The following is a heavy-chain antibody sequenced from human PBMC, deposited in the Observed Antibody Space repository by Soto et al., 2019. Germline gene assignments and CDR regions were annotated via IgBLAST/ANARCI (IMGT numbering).Heavy chain of an antibody. CDR2: IEQDGSEK. D-gene: IGHD1-1*01. CDR3: ARDQGYGDY. V-gene: IGHV3-7*01. J-gene: IGHJ4*02. CDR1: GFTFSTYW. Sequence: EVQLVESGGGLVQPGGSLRLSCAASGFTFSTYWMSWVRQAPGKGLEWVANIEQDGSEKYYVDSVKGRFTISRDNAKNSLYMQMNSLRAEETAVYYCARDQGYGDYWGQGTLVTVSS.